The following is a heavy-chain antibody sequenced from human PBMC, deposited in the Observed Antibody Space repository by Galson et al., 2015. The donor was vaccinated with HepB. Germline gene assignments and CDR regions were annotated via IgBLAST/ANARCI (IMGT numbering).Heavy chain of an antibody. D-gene: IGHD5-12*01. V-gene: IGHV3-23*01. J-gene: IGHJ4*02. CDR1: GFTFSSYA. CDR3: ARGSGYSGY. CDR2: ISGSGGST. Sequence: SLRLSCAASGFTFSSYAMSWVRQAPGKGLEWVSAISGSGGSTYYADSVKGRFTISRDNAKNSLYLQMNSLRAEDTAVYYCARGSGYSGYWGQGTLVTVSS.